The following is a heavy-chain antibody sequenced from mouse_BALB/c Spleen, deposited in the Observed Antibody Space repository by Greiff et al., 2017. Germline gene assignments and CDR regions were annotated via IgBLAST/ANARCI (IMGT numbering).Heavy chain of an antibody. J-gene: IGHJ2*01. D-gene: IGHD1-1*02. CDR1: GFTFSSYT. CDR2: ISSGGST. V-gene: IGHV5-6-5*01. CDR3: ARGPGGLDY. Sequence: EVMLVESGGGLVKPGGSLKLSCAASGFTFSSYTMSWVRQTPEKRLEWVATISSGGSTYYPDSVKGRFTISRDNARNILYLQMSSLRSEDTAMYYCARGPGGLDYWGQGTTLTVSS.